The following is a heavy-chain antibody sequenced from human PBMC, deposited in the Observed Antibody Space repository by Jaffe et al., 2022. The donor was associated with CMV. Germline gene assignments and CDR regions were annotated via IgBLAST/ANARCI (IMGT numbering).Heavy chain of an antibody. CDR2: IYYSGST. Sequence: QLQLQESGPGLVKPSETLSLTCTVSGGSISSSSYYWGWIRQPPGKGLEWIGSIYYSGSTYYNPSLKSRVTVSVDTSRNQFSLKLTSVTAADTAVYYCARHLRGGSPQWFDLWGQGTLVTVSS. CDR3: ARHLRGGSPQWFDL. V-gene: IGHV4-39*01. J-gene: IGHJ5*02. CDR1: GGSISSSSYY. D-gene: IGHD3-10*01.